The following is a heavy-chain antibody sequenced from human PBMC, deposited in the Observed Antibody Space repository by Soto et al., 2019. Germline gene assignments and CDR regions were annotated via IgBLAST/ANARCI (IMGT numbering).Heavy chain of an antibody. CDR1: GFTVSSNY. CDR2: IYSGGST. V-gene: IGHV3-66*01. CDR3: ARARALSGGYSYGPLDYYYYGMDV. Sequence: GGSLRLSCAASGFTVSSNYMSWVRQAPGKGLEWVSVIYSGGSTYYADSVKGRFTISRDNSKNTLYLQMNSLRAEDTAVYYCARARALSGGYSYGPLDYYYYGMDVWGQGTTVTVSS. J-gene: IGHJ6*02. D-gene: IGHD5-18*01.